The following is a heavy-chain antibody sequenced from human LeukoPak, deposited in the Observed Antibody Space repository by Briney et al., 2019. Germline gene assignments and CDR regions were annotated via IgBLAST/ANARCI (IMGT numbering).Heavy chain of an antibody. V-gene: IGHV1-69*04. J-gene: IGHJ5*02. Sequence: ASVKVSCKASGGTFSSYAISWVRQAPGQGLECMGRIIPILGIANYAQKFQGRVTITADKSTSTAYMELSSVTAADTAVYYCAREIAVAGNGVFDPWGQGTLVTVSS. CDR2: IIPILGIA. D-gene: IGHD6-19*01. CDR3: AREIAVAGNGVFDP. CDR1: GGTFSSYA.